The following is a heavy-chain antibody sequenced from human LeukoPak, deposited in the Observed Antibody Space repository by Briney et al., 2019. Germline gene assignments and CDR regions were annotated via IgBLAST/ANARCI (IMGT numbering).Heavy chain of an antibody. Sequence: GGSLRLSCAVSGFSVSSKYMSWVRQAPGKRLEWVSVIYTNGDTYDADAVKGRFAISRDDSENTVYLQMNSLRAEDTAMYYCARESGSDEEGGQGTLVSVSS. V-gene: IGHV3-53*01. J-gene: IGHJ4*02. D-gene: IGHD1-26*01. CDR3: ARESGSDEE. CDR1: GFSVSSKY. CDR2: IYTNGDT.